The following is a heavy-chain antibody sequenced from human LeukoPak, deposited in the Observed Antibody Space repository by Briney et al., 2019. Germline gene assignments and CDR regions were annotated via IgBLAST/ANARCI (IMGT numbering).Heavy chain of an antibody. V-gene: IGHV4-34*01. Sequence: SETLSLTCAVYGGSFSGYYWSWIRQPPGKGLEWIGEINHSGSTNYNPSLESRVTISVDTSKNQFSLKLNSVTAADTAVYYCASLVDPKTNWGQGTLVTVSS. CDR3: ASLVDPKTN. CDR2: INHSGST. CDR1: GGSFSGYY. D-gene: IGHD5-12*01. J-gene: IGHJ4*02.